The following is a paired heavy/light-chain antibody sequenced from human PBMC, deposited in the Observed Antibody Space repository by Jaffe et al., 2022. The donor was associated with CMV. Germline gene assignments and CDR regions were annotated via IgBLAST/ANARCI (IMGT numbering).Light chain of an antibody. CDR1: QGLIYSDGNTY. J-gene: IGKJ4*01. CDR2: KVS. CDR3: MQGTHWPFS. V-gene: IGKV2-30*01. Sequence: DVVMTQSPLSLPVTLGQPASISCRSSQGLIYSDGNTYLNWFHQRPGQSPRRLIYKVSNRDSGVPDRFSGSGSGTDFTLMISRVEAEDVGIYYCMQGTHWPFSFGGGTKVEIK.
Heavy chain of an antibody. Sequence: QVQLQESGPGLVKPSETLSLTCSVSGGSIYDDYWSWIRQPPGKGLECIGYIFRSGDTAYNPSLKSRVTMSLDTSKNQFSLKLTSVTAADTAVYYCARTARRFDLWGQGILVTVSS. CDR2: IFRSGDT. V-gene: IGHV4-59*01. CDR3: ARTARRFDL. CDR1: GGSIYDDY. J-gene: IGHJ4*02.